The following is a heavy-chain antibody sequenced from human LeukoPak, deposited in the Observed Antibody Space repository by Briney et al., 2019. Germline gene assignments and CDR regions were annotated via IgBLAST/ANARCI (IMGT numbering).Heavy chain of an antibody. D-gene: IGHD6-19*01. CDR2: INHSGIT. J-gene: IGHJ4*02. CDR3: ASDTVAGTG. Sequence: SETLSLTCAVYGGSFSGYYWSWIRQPPGKGLEWIGEINHSGITNYNPPLKSRVTISTDTSKNQFSLKLSSVTAADTSVYYCASDTVAGTGWGQGTLVTVSS. CDR1: GGSFSGYY. V-gene: IGHV4-34*01.